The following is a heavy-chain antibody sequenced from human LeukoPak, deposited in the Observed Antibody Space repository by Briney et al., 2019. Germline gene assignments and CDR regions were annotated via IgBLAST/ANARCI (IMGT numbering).Heavy chain of an antibody. CDR3: ARVTGYYYYGSGGYQYYFDY. Sequence: SETLSLTCTVSGGSISSYYWSWIRQPPGKGLEWIGYIYYSGSTNYNPSLKSRVTISVDTSKNQFSLKLSSVTAADTAVYYSARVTGYYYYGSGGYQYYFDYWGQGTLVTVSS. J-gene: IGHJ4*02. CDR2: IYYSGST. V-gene: IGHV4-59*01. CDR1: GGSISSYY. D-gene: IGHD3-10*01.